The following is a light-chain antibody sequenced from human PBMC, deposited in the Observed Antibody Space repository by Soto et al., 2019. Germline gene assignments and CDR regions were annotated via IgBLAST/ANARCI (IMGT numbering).Light chain of an antibody. CDR2: GAS. V-gene: IGKV3-20*01. CDR3: HHCSSSRT. J-gene: IGKJ1*01. Sequence: EIVLTQSPGTLSLSPGERATLSCRASQSVSSSYFAWYQQKPGQAHRLLIYGASSSATGITVSFSGSGSETDLTLTISRREAEDFEVYYCHHCSSSRTFGEGTKVEIK. CDR1: QSVSSSY.